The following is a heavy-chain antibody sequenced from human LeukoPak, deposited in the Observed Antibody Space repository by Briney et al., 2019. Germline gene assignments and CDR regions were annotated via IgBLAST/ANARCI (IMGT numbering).Heavy chain of an antibody. CDR1: GFTFSSYA. CDR2: ISGSGGST. Sequence: PGGSLRLSCAASGFTFSSYAMSWVRQAPGKGLEWVSAISGSGGSTYYADSVKGRFTISRDNSKNTLYLQMNSLRAADTAVYYCAKAPLIAAAGQDVLLNWFDPWGQGTLVTVSS. V-gene: IGHV3-23*01. D-gene: IGHD6-13*01. CDR3: AKAPLIAAAGQDVLLNWFDP. J-gene: IGHJ5*02.